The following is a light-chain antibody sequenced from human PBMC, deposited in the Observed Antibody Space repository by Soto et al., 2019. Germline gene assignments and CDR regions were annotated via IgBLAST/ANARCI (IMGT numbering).Light chain of an antibody. CDR3: QQSYSTPGT. CDR2: AAS. CDR1: QSIRSY. Sequence: DIQMTQSPSSLSASVGDRVTITCRASQSIRSYLNWYQQKPGKAPKLLIYAASSLQSGVPSRFSGSGSGTDFTLTISSLQPEDVATYYCQQSYSTPGTFGQGTRLEIK. V-gene: IGKV1-39*01. J-gene: IGKJ5*01.